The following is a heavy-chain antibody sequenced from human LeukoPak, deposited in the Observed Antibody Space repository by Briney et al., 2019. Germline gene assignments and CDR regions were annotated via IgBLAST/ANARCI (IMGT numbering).Heavy chain of an antibody. CDR3: AREGTWDFDY. V-gene: IGHV3-7*04. CDR2: IKHDGSEE. CDR1: GFTFSGYW. J-gene: IGHJ4*02. Sequence: PGGSLRLSCAASGFTFSGYWMSWVRQAPGKGLEWVANIKHDGSEEYYVDSVKGRFTISRDNARNSLHLQMNSLRAEDTAVYYCAREGTWDFDYWGQGTLVTVSS. D-gene: IGHD3-16*01.